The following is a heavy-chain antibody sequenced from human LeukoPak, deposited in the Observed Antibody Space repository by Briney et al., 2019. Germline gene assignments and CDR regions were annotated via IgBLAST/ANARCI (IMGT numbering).Heavy chain of an antibody. V-gene: IGHV1-46*01. Sequence: ASVKVSCKASGYTFTSYYMHWVRQAPGQGLEWMGIINPSGGSTSYAQKFQGRVTMTRDTSTSTVYMELSSLRSEDTAVYYCARRGTFWSGYNDYWYFDLWGRGTLVTVSS. D-gene: IGHD3-3*01. CDR1: GYTFTSYY. CDR3: ARRGTFWSGYNDYWYFDL. CDR2: INPSGGST. J-gene: IGHJ2*01.